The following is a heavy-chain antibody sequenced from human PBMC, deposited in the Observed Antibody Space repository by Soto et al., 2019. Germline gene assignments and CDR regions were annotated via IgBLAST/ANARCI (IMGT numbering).Heavy chain of an antibody. D-gene: IGHD3-10*01. CDR1: GGSTTSDY. CDR2: IFHSLGA. J-gene: IGHJ4*02. Sequence: PSETLSLTCTVSGGSTTSDYWSWSRQPPGKGLEWLGYIFHSLGAKYNPSLGSRGTISLDTSKNQLSLSLRSVTAADTAIYFCVRDLNGSGDYWGQGTRVTVSS. CDR3: VRDLNGSGDY. V-gene: IGHV4-59*01.